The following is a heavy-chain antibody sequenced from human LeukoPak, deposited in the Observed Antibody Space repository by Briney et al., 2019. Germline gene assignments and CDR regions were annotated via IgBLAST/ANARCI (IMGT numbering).Heavy chain of an antibody. J-gene: IGHJ4*02. D-gene: IGHD3-10*02. CDR3: ARDLVRD. CDR1: GFTFSDYW. Sequence: GGSLRLSCAASGFTFSDYWMSWVRQAPGRGLEWVANIRQDGSEQCYVDSVKGRFTIARDNVKNSLYLQMNSLRAEDTAVYYCARDLVRDWGQGTLVTVSS. V-gene: IGHV3-7*05. CDR2: IRQDGSEQ.